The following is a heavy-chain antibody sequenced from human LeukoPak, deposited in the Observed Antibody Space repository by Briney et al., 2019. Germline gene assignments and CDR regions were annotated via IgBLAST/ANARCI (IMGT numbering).Heavy chain of an antibody. Sequence: SETLSLTCTVSGGSISSDYWSWIRQPPGKGLEWIGYIYYSGSTNYNPSLKSRVTISVDTSKNQFSLKLSSVTAADTAVYYCARGNPQQLVLGYYYYYGMDVWGQGTTVTVSS. CDR1: GGSISSDY. V-gene: IGHV4-59*01. D-gene: IGHD6-13*01. J-gene: IGHJ6*02. CDR2: IYYSGST. CDR3: ARGNPQQLVLGYYYYYGMDV.